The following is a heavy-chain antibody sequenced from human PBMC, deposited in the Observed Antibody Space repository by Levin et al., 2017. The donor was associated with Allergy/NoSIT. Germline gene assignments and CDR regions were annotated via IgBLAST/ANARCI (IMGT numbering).Heavy chain of an antibody. CDR1: GGSISSYY. CDR2: IYYSGST. CDR3: ARYRYNWNDASFDY. D-gene: IGHD1-1*01. Sequence: SQTLSLTCTVSGGSISSYYWSWIRQPPGKGLEWIGYIYYSGSTNYNPSLKSRVTISVDTSKNQFSLKLSSVTAADTAVYYCARYRYNWNDASFDYWGQGTLVTVSS. V-gene: IGHV4-59*08. J-gene: IGHJ4*02.